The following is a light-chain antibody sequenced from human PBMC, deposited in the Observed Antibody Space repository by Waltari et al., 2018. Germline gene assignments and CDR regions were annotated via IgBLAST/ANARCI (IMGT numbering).Light chain of an antibody. CDR3: QQSFNVPT. Sequence: DIQMTQSPSSLSASVGDRLTITCRASQSVSHYLSWYQQKPGRAPVLLIYAASSLQSGVPSRFSGSGSGTDFTLTISSLQPDDFASYFCQQSFNVPTFGPGTRVEVK. J-gene: IGKJ1*01. CDR2: AAS. V-gene: IGKV1-39*01. CDR1: QSVSHY.